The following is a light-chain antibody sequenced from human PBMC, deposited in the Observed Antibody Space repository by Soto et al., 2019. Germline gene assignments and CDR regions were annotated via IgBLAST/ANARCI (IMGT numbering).Light chain of an antibody. V-gene: IGKV3-20*01. CDR3: QQYGGSPRLS. J-gene: IGKJ4*01. Sequence: EVVLTQSPGTLSLSPGERATLSCRATQSVSNNYLAWYQQKPGQAPRLLFYGASSRATGIPDRFSGSGSGTDFTLTISRLEPEDFAVYYCQQYGGSPRLSFGGGTKVEI. CDR1: QSVSNNY. CDR2: GAS.